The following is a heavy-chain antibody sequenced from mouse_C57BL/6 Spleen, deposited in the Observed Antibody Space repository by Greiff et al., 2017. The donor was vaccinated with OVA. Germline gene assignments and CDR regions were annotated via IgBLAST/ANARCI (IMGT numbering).Heavy chain of an antibody. CDR1: ATTLTSYR. Sequence: QVQLQQPGAELVKLGPSVKLSSKPSATTLTSYRCHWVKQRPGQGLKWIGMIHPNSGSTNYNEKFKSKATLTVDKSSSTAYMQLSSLTSEDSAVYYCAREVRGAMDYWGQGTSVTVSS. CDR2: IHPNSGST. J-gene: IGHJ4*01. V-gene: IGHV1-64*01. CDR3: AREVRGAMDY.